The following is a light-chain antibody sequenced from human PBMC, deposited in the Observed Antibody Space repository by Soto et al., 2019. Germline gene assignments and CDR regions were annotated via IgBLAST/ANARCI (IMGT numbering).Light chain of an antibody. CDR1: QSVSSGY. CDR2: GAS. Sequence: EIMLTQSPGTLSLSTGERATLSCRASQSVSSGYLAWYQPKRGQGPRLLIYGASSRATGIPDRFSGSGSGTDFTLTISRLEREDCAVNYCQQRSNCPIAFGQGTRIEMK. CDR3: QQRSNCPIA. V-gene: IGKV3D-20*02. J-gene: IGKJ5*01.